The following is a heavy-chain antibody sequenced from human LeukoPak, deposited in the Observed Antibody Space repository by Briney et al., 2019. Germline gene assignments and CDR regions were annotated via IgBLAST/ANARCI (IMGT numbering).Heavy chain of an antibody. CDR3: ARASSWYEDWFDP. V-gene: IGHV4-34*01. CDR2: INHSGST. D-gene: IGHD6-13*01. Sequence: SETLSLTCAVYGGSFSGYHWSWIRQPPGKGLEWIGEINHSGSTNYNPSLKSRVTISVDTSKNQFSLKLSSVTAADTAVYYCARASSWYEDWFDPWGQGTLVTVSS. J-gene: IGHJ5*02. CDR1: GGSFSGYH.